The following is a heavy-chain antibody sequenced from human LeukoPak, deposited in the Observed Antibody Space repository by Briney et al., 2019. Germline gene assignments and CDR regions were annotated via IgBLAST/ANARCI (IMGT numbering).Heavy chain of an antibody. CDR3: ARGRFGEFTFDY. J-gene: IGHJ4*02. CDR2: IYYSGST. V-gene: IGHV4-59*01. CDR1: GGSISSYY. D-gene: IGHD3-10*01. Sequence: SETLSLTCTVSGGSISSYYWSWIRQPPGKGLEWIGYIYYSGSTNYNSSLKSRVTISVDTSKNQFSLKLSSVTAADTAVYYCARGRFGEFTFDYWGQGTLVTVSS.